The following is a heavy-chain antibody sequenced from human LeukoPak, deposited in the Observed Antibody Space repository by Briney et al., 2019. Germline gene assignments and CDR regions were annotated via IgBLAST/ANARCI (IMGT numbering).Heavy chain of an antibody. CDR1: GFTFSSYS. V-gene: IGHV3-21*01. J-gene: IGHJ4*02. Sequence: PGGSLRLSCAASGFTFSSYSMNWVRQAPGKGLEWVSSISSSSSYIYYADSVKGRFTISRDNAKNSLYLQMNSLRAEDTAVYYCARDLIVATDHTVTTRGFDYWGQGTLVTVSS. D-gene: IGHD4-17*01. CDR2: ISSSSSYI. CDR3: ARDLIVATDHTVTTRGFDY.